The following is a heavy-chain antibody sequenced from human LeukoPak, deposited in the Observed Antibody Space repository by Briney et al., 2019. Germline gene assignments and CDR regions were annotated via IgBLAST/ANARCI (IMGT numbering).Heavy chain of an antibody. CDR2: INTNTGNP. J-gene: IGHJ4*02. Sequence: ASVKVSCKASGCTFTSYAMNWVRQAPGQGLEWMGWINTNTGNPTYAQGFTGRFVFSLDTSVSTAYLQISSLKAEDTAVYYCARGWYNWNLRPTTGFDYWGQGTLVTVSS. CDR1: GCTFTSYA. D-gene: IGHD1-20*01. V-gene: IGHV7-4-1*02. CDR3: ARGWYNWNLRPTTGFDY.